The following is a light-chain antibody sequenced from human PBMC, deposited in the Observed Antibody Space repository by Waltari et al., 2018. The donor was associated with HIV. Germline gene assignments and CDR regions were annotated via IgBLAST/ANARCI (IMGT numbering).Light chain of an antibody. CDR3: GAWNGSPSGPV. Sequence: QSVLTQPPSVSGAPGQRVTVSCSGSSSSIGSGYVCWYQQLPGAAPKLVIYRNDQQPSGVPDRFSGSKSGTSASLAISGLRSEDEAVYYCGAWNGSPSGPVFGGGTKLTVL. J-gene: IGLJ3*02. CDR1: SSSIGSGY. CDR2: RND. V-gene: IGLV1-47*01.